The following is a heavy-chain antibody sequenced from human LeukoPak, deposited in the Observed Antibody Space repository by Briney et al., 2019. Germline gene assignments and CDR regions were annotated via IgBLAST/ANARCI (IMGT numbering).Heavy chain of an antibody. Sequence: PSETLSLTCTVSGGSISSGGYYWSWIRQHPGKGLEWIGYIYYSGSTYYNPSLKSRVTISVDTSKNQFSPKLSSVTAADTAVYYCAREVTTVVNWFDPWGQGTLVTVSS. V-gene: IGHV4-31*03. CDR1: GGSISSGGYY. CDR3: AREVTTVVNWFDP. J-gene: IGHJ5*02. CDR2: IYYSGST. D-gene: IGHD4-23*01.